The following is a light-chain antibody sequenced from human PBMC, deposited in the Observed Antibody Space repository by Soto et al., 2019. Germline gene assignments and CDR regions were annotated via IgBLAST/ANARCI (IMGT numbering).Light chain of an antibody. CDR1: SGHSSYA. CDR3: QTWGTDIVV. V-gene: IGLV4-69*01. Sequence: QPVLTQSPSASASLGASVKLTCTLSSGHSSYAIASHQQQPEKGPRYLMKLNSDGSHSKGDGIPDRFSGSSSGAERYLTISRLQSEDEADYYCQTWGTDIVVFGGGTKLTVL. J-gene: IGLJ2*01. CDR2: LNSDGSH.